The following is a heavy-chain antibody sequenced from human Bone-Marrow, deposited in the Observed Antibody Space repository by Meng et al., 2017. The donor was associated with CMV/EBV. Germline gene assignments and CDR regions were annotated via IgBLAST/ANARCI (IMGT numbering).Heavy chain of an antibody. J-gene: IGHJ4*02. D-gene: IGHD1-26*01. CDR3: ARDLVMIGSSFDY. CDR1: GFTFNTKA. CDR2: ISYDGSNK. V-gene: IGHV3-30*04. Sequence: GGSLRLSCAASGFTFNTKAMHWVRQAPGKGLEWVAVISYDGSNKYYSDSVKGRFTISRDNSKSTLCLQMNSLRAEDTALYYCARDLVMIGSSFDYWGQGTLVTVSS.